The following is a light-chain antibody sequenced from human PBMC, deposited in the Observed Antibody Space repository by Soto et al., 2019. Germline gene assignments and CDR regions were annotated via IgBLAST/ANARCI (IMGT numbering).Light chain of an antibody. CDR3: QQPHKIACT. V-gene: IGKV1-5*01. CDR2: ADA. Sequence: DIQMTQSPSTLSASVGDRVTITCRASQTISTWLAWYQQKPGKAPKLLIYADAILQDEVPSRFSGSGSGTDFILSITSLQLEDFATYYCQQPHKIACTFGQGIKLDIK. CDR1: QTISTW. J-gene: IGKJ1*01.